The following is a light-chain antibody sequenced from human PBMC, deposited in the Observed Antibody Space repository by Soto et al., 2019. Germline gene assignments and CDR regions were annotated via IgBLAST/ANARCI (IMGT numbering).Light chain of an antibody. CDR3: QQSSRTPIT. Sequence: DIQMTQSPSSLSASVGDRVTITCRASQSISSYLNWYQQKPGKAPKLLIYAASSLQSGVPSRFSGSGSGTDFTLAINSLQPEDFATYYCQQSSRTPITFGQGTRLEI. CDR2: AAS. J-gene: IGKJ5*01. V-gene: IGKV1-39*01. CDR1: QSISSY.